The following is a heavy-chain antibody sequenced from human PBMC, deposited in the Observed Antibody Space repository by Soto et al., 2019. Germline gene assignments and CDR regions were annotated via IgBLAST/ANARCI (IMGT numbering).Heavy chain of an antibody. CDR1: GYSFSSYW. D-gene: IGHD6-6*01. J-gene: IGHJ3*01. CDR3: ARQEYSSWSPAFDF. CDR2: IYAGDSDT. V-gene: IGHV5-51*01. Sequence: GESLKISCKGSGYSFSSYWIVWVRQMPGKGLEWMGIIYAGDSDTRYSPSFQGQVTISADKSFSTAYLQWSSLKASDTAMYYCARQEYSSWSPAFDFWGQGTMVTVSS.